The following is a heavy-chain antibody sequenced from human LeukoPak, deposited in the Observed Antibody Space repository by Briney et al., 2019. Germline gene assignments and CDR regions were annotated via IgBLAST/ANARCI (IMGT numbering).Heavy chain of an antibody. V-gene: IGHV4-59*01. CDR2: IYYGGST. CDR1: GGSISSYY. CDR3: ARDRRESTKPNDAFDI. J-gene: IGHJ3*02. D-gene: IGHD1-1*01. Sequence: SETLSLTCRVSGGSISSYYWSWIRQPPGKGLEWIGYIYYGGSTNYNPSLKSRVTISIDTSKKQLSLKLSSVTAADTAVYYCARDRRESTKPNDAFDIWGQGTMVTVPS.